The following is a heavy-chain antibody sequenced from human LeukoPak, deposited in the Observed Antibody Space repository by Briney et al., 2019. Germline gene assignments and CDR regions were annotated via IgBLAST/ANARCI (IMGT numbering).Heavy chain of an antibody. V-gene: IGHV4-34*01. CDR1: GGSFSGYY. CDR2: INHSGST. Sequence: SETLSLTCAVYGGSFSGYYWSWIRQPPGKGLEWIGEINHSGSTNYNPSLKSRVTISVDTSKNQFSLELGSVTAADTAVYYCARRYSSSSLWAYWGQGTLVTVSS. D-gene: IGHD6-6*01. CDR3: ARRYSSSSLWAY. J-gene: IGHJ4*02.